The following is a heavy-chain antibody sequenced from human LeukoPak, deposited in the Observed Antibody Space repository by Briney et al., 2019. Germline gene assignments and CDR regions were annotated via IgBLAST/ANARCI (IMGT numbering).Heavy chain of an antibody. J-gene: IGHJ4*02. D-gene: IGHD3-10*01. V-gene: IGHV4-59*01. Sequence: KTSETLSLTCIVSGGSISSYYWSWIRQPPGKGLEWIGYIYYSGSTNYNPSLKSRVTISVDTSKNQFSLKLSSVTAADTAVYYCARAPLWFGEFDYWGQGTLVTVSS. CDR3: ARAPLWFGEFDY. CDR2: IYYSGST. CDR1: GGSISSYY.